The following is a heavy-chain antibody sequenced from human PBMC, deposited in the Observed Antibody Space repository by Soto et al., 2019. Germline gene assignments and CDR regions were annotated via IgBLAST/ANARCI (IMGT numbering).Heavy chain of an antibody. CDR3: ARDLDGDQDWYLDL. CDR2: ISVDGGRT. J-gene: IGHJ2*01. V-gene: IGHV3-74*03. CDR1: GFTFTSYY. Sequence: EVQLVESGGGLVQPGGSLRLSCAASGFTFTSYYMHWVRQAPGKGLVWVSLISVDGGRTVYADSVSGRFTISRDNAKNTVYLQMNSLRAEDTAVYYCARDLDGDQDWYLDLWGRGTLVTVSS. D-gene: IGHD4-17*01.